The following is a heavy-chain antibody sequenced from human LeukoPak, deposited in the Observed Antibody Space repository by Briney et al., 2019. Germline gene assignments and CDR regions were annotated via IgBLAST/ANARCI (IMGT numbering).Heavy chain of an antibody. V-gene: IGHV4-30-4*01. CDR1: GGSISSGDYY. J-gene: IGHJ4*02. CDR3: AGQYDSSGYYLEY. Sequence: PSETLSLTCTVSGGSISSGDYYWSWIRQPPGKGLEWIGYIYYSGSTYYNPSLKSRVTISVDTSKNQFSLKLSSVTAADTAVYYCAGQYDSSGYYLEYWGQGTLVTVSS. CDR2: IYYSGST. D-gene: IGHD3-22*01.